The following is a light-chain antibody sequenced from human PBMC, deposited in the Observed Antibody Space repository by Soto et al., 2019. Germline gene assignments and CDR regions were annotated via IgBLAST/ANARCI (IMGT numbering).Light chain of an antibody. CDR3: QQRSNWPPIT. J-gene: IGKJ5*01. CDR2: DAS. Sequence: EIVLTQSPATLSLSPGERATLSCRASQSVSSYLAWYQQKPGQAPRLLIYDASNSATGIPARFSGSGSGTYFTLTISSLEPEDFAVYYCQQRSNWPPITFGQGTRLEIK. V-gene: IGKV3-11*01. CDR1: QSVSSY.